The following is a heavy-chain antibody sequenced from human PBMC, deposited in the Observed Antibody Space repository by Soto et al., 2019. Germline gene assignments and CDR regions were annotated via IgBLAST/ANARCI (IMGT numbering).Heavy chain of an antibody. CDR2: INLNSAGT. J-gene: IGHJ4*02. CDR1: GFTFTDYY. Sequence: QVQLVQSGAEVKKPGASVKVSCKASGFTFTDYYVHWVRQAPGQGLEWLGCINLNSAGTNYAQKFQVRVTMARDTSVTTASMELSSLTSGDTAVYFCARAGNSGYYYEWGQGTLVTVSS. CDR3: ARAGNSGYYYE. V-gene: IGHV1-2*02. D-gene: IGHD3-22*01.